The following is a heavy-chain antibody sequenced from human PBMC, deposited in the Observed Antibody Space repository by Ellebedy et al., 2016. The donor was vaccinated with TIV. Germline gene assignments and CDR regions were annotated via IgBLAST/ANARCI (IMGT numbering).Heavy chain of an antibody. J-gene: IGHJ5*02. CDR3: ARVYFLERFDP. D-gene: IGHD1-1*01. CDR1: GYTFSSYG. V-gene: IGHV1-18*01. Sequence: ASVKVSXKASGYTFSSYGISWVRQAPGQGLEWMGWISAYNGTTTYAQNLQGRVTMTTDTSTSTVYMELRSLRSDDTAVYYCARVYFLERFDPWGQGTLVTVSS. CDR2: ISAYNGTT.